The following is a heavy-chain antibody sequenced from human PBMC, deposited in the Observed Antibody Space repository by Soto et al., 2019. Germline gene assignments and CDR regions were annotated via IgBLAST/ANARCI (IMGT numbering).Heavy chain of an antibody. V-gene: IGHV1-69*13. CDR1: GGTFSSYA. Sequence: GASVKVSCKAPGGTFSSYAISWARQAPGQGLEWMGGIIPIFGTANYAQKFKGRVTITADESTSTAYMVLSSLRSEDTAGYYCARDRLAAAGMYYYYGMDVWAQGTTVTVSS. J-gene: IGHJ6*02. D-gene: IGHD6-13*01. CDR2: IIPIFGTA. CDR3: ARDRLAAAGMYYYYGMDV.